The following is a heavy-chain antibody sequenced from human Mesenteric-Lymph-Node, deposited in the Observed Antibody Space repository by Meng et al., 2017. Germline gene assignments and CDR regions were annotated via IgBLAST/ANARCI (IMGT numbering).Heavy chain of an antibody. Sequence: GESLKISCAASGFTFSSYAMTWVRQAPGRGLEWVSSISGSGGSTYYADSVKGRFTVSRDNAKNSLYLQMNSLRAEDTAVYYCARGGRYYYYGMDVWGQGTTVTVSS. D-gene: IGHD2-15*01. J-gene: IGHJ6*02. CDR1: GFTFSSYA. CDR3: ARGGRYYYYGMDV. CDR2: ISGSGGST. V-gene: IGHV3-23*01.